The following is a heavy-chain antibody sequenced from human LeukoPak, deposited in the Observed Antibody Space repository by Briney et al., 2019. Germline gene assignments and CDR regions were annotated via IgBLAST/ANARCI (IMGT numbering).Heavy chain of an antibody. CDR3: AKSKNLGISGAFDY. CDR2: LSGSGVTT. J-gene: IGHJ4*02. D-gene: IGHD7-27*01. V-gene: IGHV3-23*01. Sequence: VGSLTVACGTSALTFRNWAVCWFRQAPGKGKEWVSTLSGSGVTTYYADSVKGRFTISRDNSKNTLYLQMNSLRAEDTAVYYCAKSKNLGISGAFDYWGQGTLVTVSS. CDR1: ALTFRNWA.